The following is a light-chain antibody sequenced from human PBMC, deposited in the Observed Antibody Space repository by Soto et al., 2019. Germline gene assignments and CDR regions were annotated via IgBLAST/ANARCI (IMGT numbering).Light chain of an antibody. CDR1: QGISSY. CDR3: QHLDSYST. Sequence: DIQLTQSPSFLSASVGDRVTITCRASQGISSYLAWYQQKPGKAPKLLIYAASTLQSGVPSRFSGSGSGTEFTLTLSSLQPEDFAPYYCQHLDSYSTFGQGTRLEIK. J-gene: IGKJ5*01. CDR2: AAS. V-gene: IGKV1-9*01.